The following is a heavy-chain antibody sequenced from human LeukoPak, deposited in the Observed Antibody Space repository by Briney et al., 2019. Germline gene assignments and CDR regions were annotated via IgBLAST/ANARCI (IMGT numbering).Heavy chain of an antibody. D-gene: IGHD3-22*01. Sequence: GGSLRLSCAASGFTFSNNVMSWVRQAPGKGLEWVSAISGSGGSTYYADSVKGRFTISRDNSKNTLYLQMNSLRAEDTAVYYCAKGDLYDSSRYYLVGYWGQGTLVTVSS. V-gene: IGHV3-23*01. CDR3: AKGDLYDSSRYYLVGY. CDR2: ISGSGGST. CDR1: GFTFSNNV. J-gene: IGHJ4*02.